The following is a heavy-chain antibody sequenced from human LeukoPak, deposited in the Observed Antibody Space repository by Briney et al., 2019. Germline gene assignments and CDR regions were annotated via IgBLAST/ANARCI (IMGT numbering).Heavy chain of an antibody. J-gene: IGHJ6*03. CDR1: GGSISSYY. CDR2: IYYSGST. D-gene: IGHD3-10*01. Sequence: SETLSLTCTVSGGSISSYYWSWIRQPPGKGLEWIGYIYYSGSTNYNPSLKSRVTISVDTSKNQFSLKLSSVTAADTAVYYCAGSSDVLPYYYYMDVWGKGTTVTVSS. CDR3: AGSSDVLPYYYYMDV. V-gene: IGHV4-59*01.